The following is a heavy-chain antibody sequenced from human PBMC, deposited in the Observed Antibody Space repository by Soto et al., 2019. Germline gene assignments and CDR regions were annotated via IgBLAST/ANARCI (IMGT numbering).Heavy chain of an antibody. V-gene: IGHV3-66*01. CDR1: GFTISSNY. CDR3: ATLTKYDILTGYYPC. J-gene: IGHJ4*02. CDR2: IYSGGNT. D-gene: IGHD3-9*01. Sequence: EVQLVESGGGLVQPGGSLRLSCAASGFTISSNYMSWVRQAPGKGLEWVSVIYSGGNTYYADSVKGRFTISRDNSKNTLYLQMNSLRAEDTAAYYCATLTKYDILTGYYPCWGQGTLVTVSS.